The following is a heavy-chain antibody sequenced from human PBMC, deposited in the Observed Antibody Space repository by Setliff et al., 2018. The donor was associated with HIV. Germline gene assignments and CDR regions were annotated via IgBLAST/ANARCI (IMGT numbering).Heavy chain of an antibody. CDR2: IYTGGTA. V-gene: IGHV4-61*09. CDR3: ARDARWLQFPYFDY. D-gene: IGHD5-12*01. CDR1: GDSISSGSHY. J-gene: IGHJ4*01. Sequence: SDTLSLTCTVSGDSISSGSHYWSWIRQPAGKGLEWIGHIYTGGTANYNPSLQIRVTISVDSSKNQFSLNLSSVTAADTAVYYCARDARWLQFPYFDYWGQGTLVTVSS.